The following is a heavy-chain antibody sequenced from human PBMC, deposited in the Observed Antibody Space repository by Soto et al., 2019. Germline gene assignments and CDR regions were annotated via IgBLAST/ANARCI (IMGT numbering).Heavy chain of an antibody. CDR2: INHSGST. Sequence: SETLSLTCAVYGGSFSGYYWSWIRQPPGKGLEWIGEINHSGSTNYNPSLKSRVTISVDTSKNQFSLKLSSVTAADTAVYYCARAAPRYCSGGSCYSGSAYWGQGTLVTVSS. D-gene: IGHD2-15*01. CDR1: GGSFSGYY. CDR3: ARAAPRYCSGGSCYSGSAY. J-gene: IGHJ4*02. V-gene: IGHV4-34*01.